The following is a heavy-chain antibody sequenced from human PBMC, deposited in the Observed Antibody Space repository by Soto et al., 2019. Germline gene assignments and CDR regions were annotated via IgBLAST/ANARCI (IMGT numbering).Heavy chain of an antibody. J-gene: IGHJ4*02. V-gene: IGHV1-69*01. CDR1: GGTFSSYA. D-gene: IGHD3-22*01. CDR3: AREGYHYYDSSGYSAYYFDY. Sequence: QVQLVQSGAEVKKPGSSVKVSCKASGGTFSSYAISWVRQAPGQGLEWMGGIILIFGTANYAQKFQVRVTITADESTSTAYMELSSLRSEDTAVYYCAREGYHYYDSSGYSAYYFDYWGQGTLVTVSS. CDR2: IILIFGTA.